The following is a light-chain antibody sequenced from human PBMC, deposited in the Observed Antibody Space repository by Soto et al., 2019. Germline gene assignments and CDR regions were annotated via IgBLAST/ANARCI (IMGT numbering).Light chain of an antibody. CDR3: QQCYSTPQSLIA. CDR1: QSISSY. Sequence: DIQMTQSPSSLSASVGDRVTITCRASQSISSYLNWYQQKPGKAPKLLIYAASSLQSGVPSRFSGSGSGTDFNLTISSLQPEDFATYYCQQCYSTPQSLIAFGQGTKLEIK. J-gene: IGKJ2*01. V-gene: IGKV1-39*01. CDR2: AAS.